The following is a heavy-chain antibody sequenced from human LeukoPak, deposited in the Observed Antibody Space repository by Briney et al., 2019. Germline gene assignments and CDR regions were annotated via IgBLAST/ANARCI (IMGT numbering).Heavy chain of an antibody. D-gene: IGHD2-2*01. CDR2: INSGSSNT. CDR3: TRDFLAVGDY. Sequence: GGSLRLSCEASGFIFSSYVMNWVRQAPGKGLEWVASINSGSSNTYYTESVKGRFTISRDDAKKSLYLQMDSLRVEDTAVYFCTRDFLAVGDYWGQGTRVTVSS. J-gene: IGHJ4*02. CDR1: GFIFSSYV. V-gene: IGHV3-21*01.